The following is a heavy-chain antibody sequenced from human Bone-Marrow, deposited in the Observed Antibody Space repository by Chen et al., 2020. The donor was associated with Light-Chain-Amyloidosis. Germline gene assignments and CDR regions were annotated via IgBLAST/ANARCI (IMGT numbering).Heavy chain of an antibody. V-gene: IGHV5-51*01. J-gene: IGHJ4*02. Sequence: EVQLEQSGPEVKKPGESLKISCESSGYTFPNYWIGWVRQMPGKGLEWMGVIYPDDSDARYSPSFEGQVTISADKSITTAYLQWRSLKASDTAMYYCARRRDGYNFDYWGQGTLVTVSS. CDR2: IYPDDSDA. D-gene: IGHD5-12*01. CDR1: GYTFPNYW. CDR3: ARRRDGYNFDY.